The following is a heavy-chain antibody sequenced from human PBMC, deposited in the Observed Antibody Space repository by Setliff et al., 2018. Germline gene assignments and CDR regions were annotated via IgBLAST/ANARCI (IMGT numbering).Heavy chain of an antibody. CDR2: ISYSGTP. CDR3: ARHRRDSSGNYFVGLYYFDY. CDR1: DDSFTSSRYY. J-gene: IGHJ4*02. D-gene: IGHD3-22*01. Sequence: TSETLSLTCTVSDDSFTSSRYYWGWIRQAPGSGLEWIGSISYSGTPYYNASVESRVTISIDTSRNQFSLRLSSLTAADTAVYYCARHRRDSSGNYFVGLYYFDYWGQGTPVTVSS. V-gene: IGHV4-39*01.